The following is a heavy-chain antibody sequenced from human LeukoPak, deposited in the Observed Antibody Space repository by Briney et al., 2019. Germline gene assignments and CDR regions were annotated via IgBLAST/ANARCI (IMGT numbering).Heavy chain of an antibody. CDR1: GFTITNYA. CDR3: ARDLSGSQLYYYGMDV. CDR2: ISSSSSYI. J-gene: IGHJ6*02. V-gene: IGHV3-21*01. D-gene: IGHD3-22*01. Sequence: PGGSLRLSCAASGFTITNYAMTWVRQAPGKGLEWVSSISSSSSYIYYADSVKGRFTISRDNAKNSLYLQMNSLRAEDTAVYYCARDLSGSQLYYYGMDVWGQGTTVTVSS.